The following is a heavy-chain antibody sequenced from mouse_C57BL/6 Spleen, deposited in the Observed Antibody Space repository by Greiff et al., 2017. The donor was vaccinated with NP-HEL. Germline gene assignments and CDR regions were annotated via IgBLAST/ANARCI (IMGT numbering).Heavy chain of an antibody. CDR3: ARQCSNYYGSSPWYFDV. CDR1: GFTFSSYT. V-gene: IGHV5-9*01. CDR2: ISGGGGNT. D-gene: IGHD1-1*01. J-gene: IGHJ1*03. Sequence: EVQLVESGGGLVKPGGSLKLSCAASGFTFSSYTMSWVRQTPEKRLEWVATISGGGGNTYYPDSVKGRFTISRDNAKNTLYLQMSSLRSEDTALYYCARQCSNYYGSSPWYFDVWGTGTTVTVSS.